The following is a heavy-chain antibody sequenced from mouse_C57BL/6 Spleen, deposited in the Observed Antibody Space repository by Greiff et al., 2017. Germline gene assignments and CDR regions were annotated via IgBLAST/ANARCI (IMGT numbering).Heavy chain of an antibody. CDR1: GYTFTDYN. D-gene: IGHD3-3*01. Sequence: EVQLQQSGPELVKPGASVKIPCKASGYTFTDYNMDWVKQSHGKSLEWIGDINPNNGGTIYNQKFKGKATLTVDKSSSTAYMELRRLTSEDTAVYYCARRRGWGFAYWGQGTLVTVSA. CDR3: ARRRGWGFAY. J-gene: IGHJ3*01. CDR2: INPNNGGT. V-gene: IGHV1-18*01.